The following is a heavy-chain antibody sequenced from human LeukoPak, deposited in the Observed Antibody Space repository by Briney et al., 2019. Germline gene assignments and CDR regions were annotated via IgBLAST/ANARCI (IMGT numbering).Heavy chain of an antibody. CDR1: GGTFSSYA. CDR3: AREKAYYYDSSGYYRP. Sequence: SVKVSCKASGGTFSSYAISWVRQAPAQGLEWMGRIIPIFGTANYAQKFQGRVTITTGESTSTAYMELSSLRSEDTAVYYCAREKAYYYDSSGYYRPWGQGTLVTVSS. CDR2: IIPIFGTA. D-gene: IGHD3-22*01. J-gene: IGHJ4*02. V-gene: IGHV1-69*05.